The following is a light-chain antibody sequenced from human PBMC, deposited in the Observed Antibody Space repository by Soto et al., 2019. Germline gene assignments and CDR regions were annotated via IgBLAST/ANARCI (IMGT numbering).Light chain of an antibody. V-gene: IGLV1-44*01. CDR1: SSNVGSKT. J-gene: IGLJ2*01. CDR2: SNN. CDR3: AAWDDSLNGVV. Sequence: QSVLTQPPSASGTPGQKVTISCSGSSSNVGSKTVNWYQQLPGTAPKLLIYSNNQRPSGVPDRFSGSKSGTSASLAISVLQSEDEADYYCAAWDDSLNGVVFGGGTQLTVL.